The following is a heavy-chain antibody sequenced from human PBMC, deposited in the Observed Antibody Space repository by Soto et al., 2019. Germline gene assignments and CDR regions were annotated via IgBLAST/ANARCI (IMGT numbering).Heavy chain of an antibody. CDR2: VSIGGST. CDR3: AKRRGAGGQFDY. V-gene: IGHV3-23*01. J-gene: IGHJ4*02. CDR1: GFTFSSYA. D-gene: IGHD2-15*01. Sequence: DVQLLESGGGLVQPEGSLRLSCAASGFTFSSYAMGWVRQGPGKGLEWVAVVSIGGSTHYADSVRGRFTISRDNSKNTLCLQMNSLTAEDTAVYFCAKRRGAGGQFDYWGQGALVTVSS.